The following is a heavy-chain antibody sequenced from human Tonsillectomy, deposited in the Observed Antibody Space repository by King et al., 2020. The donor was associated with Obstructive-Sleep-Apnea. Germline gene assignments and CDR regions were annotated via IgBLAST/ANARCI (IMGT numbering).Heavy chain of an antibody. D-gene: IGHD3-10*01. CDR2: IYHSGST. CDR3: ARGYGGSGIEVWFDP. J-gene: IGHJ5*02. V-gene: IGHV4-38-2*02. Sequence: QLQESGPGLVKPSETLSLTCTVSGYSISSGYYWGWIRQPPGKGLEWIGRIYHSGSTYYNPSLKSRVTLSVDTSKNKFSLKLSSVTAADTAVYYCARGYGGSGIEVWFDPWGQGTLVTVSS. CDR1: GYSISSGYY.